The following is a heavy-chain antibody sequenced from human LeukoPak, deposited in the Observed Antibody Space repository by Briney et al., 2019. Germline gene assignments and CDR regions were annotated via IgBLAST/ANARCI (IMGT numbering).Heavy chain of an antibody. CDR1: GYTFTGYY. CDR2: INPNSGGT. D-gene: IGHD3-22*01. CDR3: ARVVLYDSSGYYYAPLSYFDY. V-gene: IGHV1-2*02. J-gene: IGHJ4*02. Sequence: ASVKVSCKASGYTFTGYYMHWVRQAPGQGLEWMGWINPNSGGTNYAQKFQGRVTMTRDTSISTAYMELSRLRSDDTAVYYCARVVLYDSSGYYYAPLSYFDYWGQGTLFTVSS.